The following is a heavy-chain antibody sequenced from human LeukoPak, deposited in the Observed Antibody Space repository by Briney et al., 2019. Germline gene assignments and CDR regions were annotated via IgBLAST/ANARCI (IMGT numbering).Heavy chain of an antibody. Sequence: ASVKVSCKASGYTFTGYYMHWVRQAPGQWLEWMGWINPNSGGTNYAQKFQGRVTMTRDTSISTAYMELSRLRSDDTAVYYCARDLTMIVADDYWGQGTLVTVSS. J-gene: IGHJ4*02. V-gene: IGHV1-2*02. CDR1: GYTFTGYY. CDR3: ARDLTMIVADDY. D-gene: IGHD3-22*01. CDR2: INPNSGGT.